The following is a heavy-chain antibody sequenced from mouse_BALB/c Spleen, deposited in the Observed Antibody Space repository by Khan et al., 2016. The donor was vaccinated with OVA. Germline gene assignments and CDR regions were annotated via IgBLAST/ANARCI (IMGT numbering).Heavy chain of an antibody. V-gene: IGHV9-1*02. CDR3: ARSRGNYLLDH. CDR2: INTYTGQP. J-gene: IGHJ2*01. D-gene: IGHD2-1*01. CDR1: RYTFTDYG. Sequence: QIQLAQSGPELKKPGETVKISCKASRYTFTDYGMNWVKQAPGKGLKWMGWINTYTGQPTYADDFKGRFAFSLETSATTVFLQINYLKNEDMATYYCARSRGNYLLDHWGQGSTLTVSS.